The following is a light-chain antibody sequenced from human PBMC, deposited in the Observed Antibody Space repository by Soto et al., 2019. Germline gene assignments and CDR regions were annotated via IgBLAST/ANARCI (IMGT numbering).Light chain of an antibody. V-gene: IGLV2-14*01. CDR1: SSDVGGYNY. Sequence: QLVLTQPASVSGSPGQSITISCTGTSSDVGGYNYVSWYQQHPGKAPKLMIYEVSNRPSGVSNRFSGSKSGNTASLTISGLQAEDEADYYCNSYTSSSTRVFGGGTKLTVL. CDR2: EVS. CDR3: NSYTSSSTRV. J-gene: IGLJ2*01.